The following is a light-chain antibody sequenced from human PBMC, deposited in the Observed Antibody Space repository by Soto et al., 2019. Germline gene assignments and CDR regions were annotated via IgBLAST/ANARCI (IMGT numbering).Light chain of an antibody. Sequence: EIVLTQSAATLSSSAGERATLSCGASQSLSSNFLAWYQQKPGQPPRLLIYDSSTRATGFPDRFSGSGSGTDFTLTIIRLETEDFAVYYCQQYDISPWTFGQGTKVDIK. V-gene: IGKV3D-20*01. J-gene: IGKJ1*01. CDR2: DSS. CDR1: QSLSSNF. CDR3: QQYDISPWT.